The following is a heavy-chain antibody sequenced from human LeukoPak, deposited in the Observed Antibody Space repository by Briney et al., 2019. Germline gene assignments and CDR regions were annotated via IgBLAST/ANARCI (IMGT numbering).Heavy chain of an antibody. D-gene: IGHD2-15*01. Sequence: ASGKVSCKASGGTFSSYAISWVRQAPGQGLEWMGRIIPIFGIANYAQKFQGRVTITADKSTSTAYMELSSLRSEDTAVYYCARSPATKKTIYYYYGMDVWGQGTTVTVSS. CDR3: ARSPATKKTIYYYYGMDV. J-gene: IGHJ6*02. V-gene: IGHV1-69*04. CDR1: GGTFSSYA. CDR2: IIPIFGIA.